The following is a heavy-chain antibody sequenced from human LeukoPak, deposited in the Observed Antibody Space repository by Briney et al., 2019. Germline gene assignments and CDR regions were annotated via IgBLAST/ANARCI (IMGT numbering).Heavy chain of an antibody. V-gene: IGHV1-18*01. D-gene: IGHD3-3*01. CDR2: ISAYNGNT. CDR1: GYTFTSYG. CDR3: ARAGRIFGAVIIPRAVDY. Sequence: EASVKVSCKASGYTFTSYGISWVRQAPGQGLEWMGWISAYNGNTNYAQKLQGRVTMTTDTSTSTAYMELRSLRSDDTAVYYCARAGRIFGAVIIPRAVDYWGQGTLVTVSS. J-gene: IGHJ4*02.